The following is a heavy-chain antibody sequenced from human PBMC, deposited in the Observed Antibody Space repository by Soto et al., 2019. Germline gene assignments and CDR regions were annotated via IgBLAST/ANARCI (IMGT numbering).Heavy chain of an antibody. V-gene: IGHV3-23*01. D-gene: IGHD2-2*01. CDR3: AKGLMVPAANNYYYGMDV. Sequence: GGSLRLSCAASGFTFSSYAMSWVRQAPGKGLEWVSAISGSGGSTYYADSVKGRFTISRDNSKNTLYLQMNSLRAEDTAVYYCAKGLMVPAANNYYYGMDVWGQGTTVTVSS. CDR2: ISGSGGST. J-gene: IGHJ6*02. CDR1: GFTFSSYA.